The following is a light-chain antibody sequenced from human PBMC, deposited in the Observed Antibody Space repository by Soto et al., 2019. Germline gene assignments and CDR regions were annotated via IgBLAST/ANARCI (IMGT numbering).Light chain of an antibody. CDR2: SAS. Sequence: IVMTHAPATLSVSPGEGATLSFRSSQSVSSSYLAWYQQKPGQPPRLLIHSASTRAPGIPDRFSASGAGTDFTLTISRLEPEDSAVYYCQQYSASPRTFGPGTKVDI. CDR1: QSVSSSY. V-gene: IGKV3-20*01. J-gene: IGKJ3*01. CDR3: QQYSASPRT.